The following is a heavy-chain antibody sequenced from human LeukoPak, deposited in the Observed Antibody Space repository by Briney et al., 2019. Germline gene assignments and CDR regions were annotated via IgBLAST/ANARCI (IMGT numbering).Heavy chain of an antibody. V-gene: IGHV4-4*02. CDR3: ARGTYNWNVAVFDY. Sequence: SETLSLTCAVSGGSISSNNWWSWVRQPPGKGLEWIGEIYHSGSTNYNPSLKSRVTISVDKSKNQFSLKLSSVTAADTAVYYCARGTYNWNVAVFDYWGQGALVTVSS. J-gene: IGHJ4*02. D-gene: IGHD1-20*01. CDR1: GGSISSNNW. CDR2: IYHSGST.